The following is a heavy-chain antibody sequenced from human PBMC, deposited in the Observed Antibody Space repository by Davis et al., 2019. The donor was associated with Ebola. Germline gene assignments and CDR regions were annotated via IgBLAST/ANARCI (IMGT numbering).Heavy chain of an antibody. V-gene: IGHV5-51*01. D-gene: IGHD2-15*01. J-gene: IGHJ6*02. CDR3: ARHYCSGGSCYSGGYYYYYDMDV. CDR2: IYPGDSDT. CDR1: GYRFTSYW. Sequence: KVSCKGSGYRFTSYWIAWVRQMPGKGLEWMGIIYPGDSDTRYSPSFQGQVTISADKSISTAYLQWSSLKASDTAMYYCARHYCSGGSCYSGGYYYYYDMDVWGQGTTVTVSS.